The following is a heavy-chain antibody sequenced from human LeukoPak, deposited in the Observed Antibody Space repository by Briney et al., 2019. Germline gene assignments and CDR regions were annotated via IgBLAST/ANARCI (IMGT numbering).Heavy chain of an antibody. CDR1: GFTFSSYA. D-gene: IGHD4-11*01. CDR3: ARAGFNYSNYGVYYYMDV. V-gene: IGHV3-74*01. J-gene: IGHJ6*03. Sequence: GGSLRLSCAASGFTFSSYAMSWVRQAPGKGLEWVSRINTDGSSTSYADSVKGRFTISRDNAKNTLYLQMNSLRAEDTAVYYCARAGFNYSNYGVYYYMDVWGKGTTVTVSS. CDR2: INTDGSST.